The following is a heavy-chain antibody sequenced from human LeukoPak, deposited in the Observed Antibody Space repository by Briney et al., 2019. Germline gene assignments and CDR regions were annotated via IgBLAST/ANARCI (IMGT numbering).Heavy chain of an antibody. V-gene: IGHV4-34*01. J-gene: IGHJ5*02. CDR2: INHSGST. CDR3: ARGRRIVVVPAAISRFAWFDP. D-gene: IGHD2-2*02. Sequence: PSETLSLTCAVYGGSFSGYYWSWIRQPPGKGLEWIGEINHSGSTNYNPSLKSRVTISVDTSKNQFSLKLSSVTAADTAVYYCARGRRIVVVPAAISRFAWFDPWGQGTLVTVSS. CDR1: GGSFSGYY.